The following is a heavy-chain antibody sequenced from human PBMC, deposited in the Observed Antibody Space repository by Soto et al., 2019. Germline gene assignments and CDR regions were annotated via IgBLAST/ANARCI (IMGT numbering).Heavy chain of an antibody. J-gene: IGHJ4*02. CDR2: IYTGGNT. D-gene: IGHD3-3*02. V-gene: IGHV4-4*07. CDR3: AREGDDRHFFFDS. Sequence: SETLSLTCNVSGRSMISYYWSWIRQPAGKGLEWIGRIYTGGNTNYNPSLKSRVTMSVDTSKSQFSLSLTSVTAADTAVYYCAREGDDRHFFFDSWGQGALVTVSS. CDR1: GRSMISYY.